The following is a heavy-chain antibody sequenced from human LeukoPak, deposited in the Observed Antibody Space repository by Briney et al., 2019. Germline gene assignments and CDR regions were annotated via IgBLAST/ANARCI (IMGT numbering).Heavy chain of an antibody. CDR3: ARGTSGKYWFDP. V-gene: IGHV4-59*01. J-gene: IGHJ5*02. Sequence: SETLSLTCAISGGSISTYYGNWIRQPPGKGLEWFGCVYYSGSTNYNPSLKSRVTISVDTSKNQFSLKVSSVTAADTAVYYCARGTSGKYWFDPCGQGTLVTVSS. D-gene: IGHD2-2*01. CDR2: VYYSGST. CDR1: GGSISTYY.